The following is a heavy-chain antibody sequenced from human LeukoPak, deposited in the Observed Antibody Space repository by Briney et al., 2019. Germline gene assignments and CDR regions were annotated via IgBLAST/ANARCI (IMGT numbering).Heavy chain of an antibody. CDR1: AGSISSYY. CDR3: AREGYSSSVWFDP. J-gene: IGHJ5*02. CDR2: IYYSGST. V-gene: IGHV4-59*01. Sequence: KASETLSLTYTGRAGSISSYYWSWILQHPGKGQEWIGYIYYSGSTNYNPSLNSRVTISVDTSKNQFSLKLSSVTAADTAVYYCAREGYSSSVWFDPWGQGTLVTVSS. D-gene: IGHD6-13*01.